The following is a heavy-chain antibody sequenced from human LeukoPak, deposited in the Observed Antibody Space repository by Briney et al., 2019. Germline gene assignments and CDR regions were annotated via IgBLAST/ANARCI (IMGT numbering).Heavy chain of an antibody. CDR3: ASNVDTAMADY. CDR1: GGSFSGYY. V-gene: IGHV4-31*11. Sequence: SETLSLTCAVYGGSFSGYYWSWIRQHPGKGLEWIGYIYYSGSTYYNPSLKSRVTISVDTSKNQFSLKLSSVTAADTAVYYCASNVDTAMADYWGQGTLVTVSS. CDR2: IYYSGST. D-gene: IGHD5-18*01. J-gene: IGHJ4*02.